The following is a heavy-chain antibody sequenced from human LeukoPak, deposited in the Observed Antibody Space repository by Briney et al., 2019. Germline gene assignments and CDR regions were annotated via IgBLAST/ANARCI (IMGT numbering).Heavy chain of an antibody. CDR3: ARALVV. J-gene: IGHJ4*02. D-gene: IGHD2-15*01. V-gene: IGHV1-2*02. Sequence: GASVKVSCEASGYTFTDYYIQWVRQAPGQGLEWMGWINPNSGGTNYAQKFQGRVTLTTDTSISTAYMELSRVTSDDTAVYYCARALVVWGQGTLVTVSS. CDR2: INPNSGGT. CDR1: GYTFTDYY.